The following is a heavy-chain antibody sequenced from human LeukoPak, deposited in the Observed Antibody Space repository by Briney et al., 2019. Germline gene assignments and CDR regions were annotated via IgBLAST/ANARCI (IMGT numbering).Heavy chain of an antibody. CDR1: GINVSANY. V-gene: IGHV3-66*02. CDR3: VSSTGQQLIPYDN. J-gene: IGHJ4*02. D-gene: IGHD6-13*01. Sequence: GGSLRLSCAASGINVSANYMTWIRQAPGKGLEWVSLYGAGAAYYAESVRGRFIISRDNSKNTLFLQMNSLRAEDTAVYYCVSSTGQQLIPYDNWGQGTHVAVSS. CDR2: YGAGAA.